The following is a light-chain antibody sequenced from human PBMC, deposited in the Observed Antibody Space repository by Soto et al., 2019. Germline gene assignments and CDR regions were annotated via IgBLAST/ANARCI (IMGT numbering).Light chain of an antibody. J-gene: IGLJ1*01. CDR1: SSDVGGYDY. CDR2: EVN. Sequence: QAVVTQPPSASGSLGQAVAISCTGTSSDVGGYDYVSWYQQHPGKAPKLMIYEVNKRPSGVPDRFSGSKSGNTASLTVSGLQAEDEADYYCNSYAGGTNVFGSGTKVTVL. CDR3: NSYAGGTNV. V-gene: IGLV2-8*01.